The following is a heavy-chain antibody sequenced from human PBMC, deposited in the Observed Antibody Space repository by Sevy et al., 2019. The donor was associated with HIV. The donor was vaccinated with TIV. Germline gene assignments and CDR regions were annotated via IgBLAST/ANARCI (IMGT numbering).Heavy chain of an antibody. Sequence: ASVKVSCKASGYTFTGYYMHWVRQAPGQGLEWMGWINPNSGGTNYEQKFQGRVTMTRDTSISTAYMGLSRLRSDDTAVYYCARGVRYCSGGSCYSGLLDVWGQGTTVTVSS. CDR3: ARGVRYCSGGSCYSGLLDV. J-gene: IGHJ6*02. CDR1: GYTFTGYY. CDR2: INPNSGGT. D-gene: IGHD2-15*01. V-gene: IGHV1-2*02.